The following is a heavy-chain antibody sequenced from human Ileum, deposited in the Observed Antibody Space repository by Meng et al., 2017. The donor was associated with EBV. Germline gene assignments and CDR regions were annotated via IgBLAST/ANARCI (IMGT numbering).Heavy chain of an antibody. CDR3: ARGQKGYFDL. J-gene: IGHJ2*01. CDR2: IYNSGST. V-gene: IGHV4-30-4*01. Sequence: QGQPQESGPGLVKTSQTPYLTFSVSGGSISSSNYYWSWIRQPPGKGLEWSGHIYNSGSTYYNPSLKSRITISVDTSKNQFSLKLSSVTAADTAVYYCARGQKGYFDLWGRGTLVTVSS. CDR1: GGSISSSNYY.